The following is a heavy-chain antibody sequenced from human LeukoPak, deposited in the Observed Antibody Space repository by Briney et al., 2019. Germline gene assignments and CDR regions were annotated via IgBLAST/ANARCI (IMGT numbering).Heavy chain of an antibody. CDR3: ARGPLRVGTDY. Sequence: PSETLSLTCAVYGGSFSGYYWSWIRQPSGKGLEWIGEINHSGSTNYNPSLKSRVTIPVDTSKNQFSLKLSSETAADTAVYYCARGPLRVGTDYWGQGTLVTVSS. J-gene: IGHJ4*02. CDR2: INHSGST. D-gene: IGHD2-15*01. V-gene: IGHV4-34*01. CDR1: GGSFSGYY.